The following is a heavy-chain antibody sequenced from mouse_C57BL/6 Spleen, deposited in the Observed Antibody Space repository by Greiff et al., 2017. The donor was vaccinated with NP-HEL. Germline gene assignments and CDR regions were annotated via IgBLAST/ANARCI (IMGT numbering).Heavy chain of an antibody. CDR2: ISYDGSN. Sequence: VQLQESGPGLVKPSQSLSLTCSVTGYSITSGYYWNWIRQFPGNKLEWMGYISYDGSNNYNPSLKNRISITRDTSKNQFFLKLNSVTTEDTATYYCARDSSYAYYAMDYWGQGTSVTVSS. D-gene: IGHD1-1*01. J-gene: IGHJ4*01. V-gene: IGHV3-6*01. CDR1: GYSITSGYY. CDR3: ARDSSYAYYAMDY.